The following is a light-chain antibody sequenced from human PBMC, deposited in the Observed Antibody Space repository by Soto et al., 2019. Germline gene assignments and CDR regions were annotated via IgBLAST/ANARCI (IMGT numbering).Light chain of an antibody. V-gene: IGLV2-8*01. CDR3: SSYAGRDTYVI. Sequence: QSALTQPPSASGSPGQSVAISCTGTSSDVGGYNYVSWYQQRPGKAPKLILYEVNTRPSGVPDRFSGSKSGNTASLTVSGLQAEDDGDYYCSSYAGRDTYVIFGGGTKVTVL. J-gene: IGLJ2*01. CDR2: EVN. CDR1: SSDVGGYNY.